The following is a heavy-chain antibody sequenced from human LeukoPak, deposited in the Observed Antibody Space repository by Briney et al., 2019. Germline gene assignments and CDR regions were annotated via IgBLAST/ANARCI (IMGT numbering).Heavy chain of an antibody. J-gene: IGHJ4*01. Sequence: KSGGSLRLSCAASGFTFSSYSMNWVRQAPGKGLEWVSSISSSSYIYYADSVKGRFTISRDNAKNSLYLQMNSLRAEDTAVYYCASLSSGWLGEYFDYWGHGTLVTVSS. CDR1: GFTFSSYS. V-gene: IGHV3-21*01. D-gene: IGHD6-19*01. CDR2: ISSSSYI. CDR3: ASLSSGWLGEYFDY.